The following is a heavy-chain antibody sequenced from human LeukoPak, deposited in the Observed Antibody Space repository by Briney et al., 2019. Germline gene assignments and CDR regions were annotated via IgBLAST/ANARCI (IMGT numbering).Heavy chain of an antibody. J-gene: IGHJ4*02. CDR3: AKAPHHITMMVVVSGDPLDY. V-gene: IGHV3-23*01. CDR1: GFTFSSYA. CDR2: ISGSGGST. Sequence: GGSLRLSCAASGFTFSSYAMSWVRQAPGKGLEWVSAISGSGGSTYYADSVKGRFTISRDNSNNTLYLQMNSLRPEDTAVYYCAKAPHHITMMVVVSGDPLDYWGQGTLVTVSS. D-gene: IGHD3-22*01.